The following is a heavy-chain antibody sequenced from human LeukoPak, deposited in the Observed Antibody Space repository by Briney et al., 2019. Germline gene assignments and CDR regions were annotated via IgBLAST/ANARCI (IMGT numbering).Heavy chain of an antibody. CDR2: INRDGSEE. CDR1: GFSFSNYW. J-gene: IGHJ4*02. D-gene: IGHD5-18*01. Sequence: GGPLRLSCAASGFSFSNYWMIWVRQAPGKGLEWVANINRDGSEEAYVDSAKGRFTISRDNGKKSLYLQMNSLGVEDTAIYYCARRGYSYGYWVSPDYWGQGTLVTVSS. CDR3: ARRGYSYGYWVSPDY. V-gene: IGHV3-7*05.